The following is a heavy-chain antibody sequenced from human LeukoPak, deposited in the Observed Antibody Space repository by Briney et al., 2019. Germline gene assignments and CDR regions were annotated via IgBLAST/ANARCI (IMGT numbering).Heavy chain of an antibody. CDR3: ARRDNSDSSGYFDH. CDR2: VYYTRNT. J-gene: IGHJ4*02. CDR1: GGSIGSGPYY. V-gene: IGHV4-39*01. D-gene: IGHD3-22*01. Sequence: SGTLSLTCTVSGGSIGSGPYYWSWIRQPPGKGLEWIGTVYYTRNTYYNSSLKSRVTISIDTSKNQFSLRLSSVTAADTAIYYCARRDNSDSSGYFDHWGQGTLVTVSS.